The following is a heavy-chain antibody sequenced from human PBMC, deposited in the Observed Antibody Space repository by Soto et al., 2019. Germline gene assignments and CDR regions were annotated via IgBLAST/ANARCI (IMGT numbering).Heavy chain of an antibody. V-gene: IGHV4-39*07. CDR3: ARESAGSGKNNWFDP. Sequence: SETLSLTCTVSGGSISRSSFFWGWIRQPPGKGLEWIGSIGNIYYSGSTYYNPSLKSRVTMSVDTSRNQLLLQLNSVTAADTAVYYCARESAGSGKNNWFDPWGQGTLVTVSS. D-gene: IGHD3-10*01. CDR1: GGSISRSSFF. J-gene: IGHJ5*02. CDR2: IGNIYYSGST.